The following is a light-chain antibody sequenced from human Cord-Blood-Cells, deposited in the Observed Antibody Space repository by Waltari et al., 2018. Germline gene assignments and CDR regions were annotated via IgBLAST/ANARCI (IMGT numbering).Light chain of an antibody. CDR3: GTWDSSLSAYV. V-gene: IGLV1-51*01. J-gene: IGLJ1*01. CDR2: DNK. Sequence: QSVLTQPPSVSAAPGQKVTISCSGRSPNIGNNYVSWYQQLPGTAPKLLIYDNKKRPSGIPDRFSGSKSGTAATLGITGLQTGDEADYYCGTWDSSLSAYVFGTGTKVTVL. CDR1: SPNIGNNY.